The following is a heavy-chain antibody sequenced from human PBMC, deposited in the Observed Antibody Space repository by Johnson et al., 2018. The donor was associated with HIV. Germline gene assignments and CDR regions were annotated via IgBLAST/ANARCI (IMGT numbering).Heavy chain of an antibody. D-gene: IGHD4-11*01. J-gene: IGHJ3*02. CDR1: GFTFSSYA. V-gene: IGHV3-23*04. CDR2: ISGSGDSA. CDR3: AKDSTDYTPDAFDI. Sequence: VQLVESGGGLVQPGGSLRLSCAASGFTFSSYAMSWVRQAPGKGLEWVSAISGSGDSAYYADSVKGRFTISRDNSKNTLSLQMDSLRAVDTAVFYCAKDSTDYTPDAFDIWGQGTMVTVSS.